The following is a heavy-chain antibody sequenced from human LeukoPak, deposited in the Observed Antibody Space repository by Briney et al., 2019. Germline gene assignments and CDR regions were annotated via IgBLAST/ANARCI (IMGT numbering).Heavy chain of an antibody. V-gene: IGHV3-30-3*01. CDR3: ARDHIFGVAGHAFDI. Sequence: GGSLRLSCAASGFTFSSYAMHWVRQAPGKGLEWVAVISYDGSNKYYADSVKGRFTISRDNSKNTLYLQMNSLRAEDTAVYYCARDHIFGVAGHAFDIWGQGTMVTVSS. J-gene: IGHJ3*02. D-gene: IGHD3-3*02. CDR1: GFTFSSYA. CDR2: ISYDGSNK.